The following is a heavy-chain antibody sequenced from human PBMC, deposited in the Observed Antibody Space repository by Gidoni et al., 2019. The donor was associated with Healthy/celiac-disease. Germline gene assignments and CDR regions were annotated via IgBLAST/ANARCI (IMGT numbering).Heavy chain of an antibody. D-gene: IGHD3-16*01. CDR1: GYTFTGYY. CDR3: ARASLGRHAFDI. V-gene: IGHV1-2*06. J-gene: IGHJ3*02. Sequence: QVQLVQSGAEVKKPGASVKVSCKASGYTFTGYYMHWVRQAPGQGLEWMGRITMTRDTSISTAYMELSRLRSDDTAVYYCARASLGRHAFDIWGQGTMVTVSS.